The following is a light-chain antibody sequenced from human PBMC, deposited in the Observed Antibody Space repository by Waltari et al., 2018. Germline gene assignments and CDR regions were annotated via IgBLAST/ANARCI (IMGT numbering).Light chain of an antibody. CDR2: RNN. CDR1: SSNIGSNY. Sequence: SVLTQPPSASGTPGQRVTISCSGSSSNIGSNYVYWYQQPPGTTPKLLIYRNNQRPSGVPDRFSGSKSGTSASLAISGLRSEDEADYYCAAWDDSLSGHVVFGGGTKLTVL. J-gene: IGLJ2*01. CDR3: AAWDDSLSGHVV. V-gene: IGLV1-47*01.